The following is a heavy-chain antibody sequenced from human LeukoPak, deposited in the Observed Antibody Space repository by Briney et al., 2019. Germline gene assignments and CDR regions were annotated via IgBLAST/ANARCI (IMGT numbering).Heavy chain of an antibody. V-gene: IGHV3-66*01. CDR2: IYSGGST. J-gene: IGHJ3*02. CDR3: ASTLLWFGERAFDI. D-gene: IGHD3-10*01. Sequence: PGGSLRLSCAASGFTFSSYAMSWVRQAPGKGLEWVSVIYSGGSTYYADSVKGRFTISRDNSKNTLYLQMNSLRAEDTAVYYCASTLLWFGERAFDIWGQGTMVTVSS. CDR1: GFTFSSYA.